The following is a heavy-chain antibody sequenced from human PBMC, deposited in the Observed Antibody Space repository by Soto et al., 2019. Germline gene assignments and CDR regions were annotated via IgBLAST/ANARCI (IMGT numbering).Heavy chain of an antibody. CDR1: GGTFSSYT. J-gene: IGHJ6*02. D-gene: IGHD3-16*01. Sequence: QVQLVQSGAEVKKPGSSVKVSCKASGGTFSSYTISWVRQAPGQGLEWMGRIIPILGIANYAQKFQGRVMITDDKTTSTAYMEMSSLRSEDTAVYYCARGWGSYGMVYYYYGMDVWGQGTTVTVSS. CDR2: IIPILGIA. V-gene: IGHV1-69*02. CDR3: ARGWGSYGMVYYYYGMDV.